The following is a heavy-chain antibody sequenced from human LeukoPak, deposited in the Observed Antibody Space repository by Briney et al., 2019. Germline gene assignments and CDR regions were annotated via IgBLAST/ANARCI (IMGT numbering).Heavy chain of an antibody. Sequence: GASVKVSCKASNYTFTSYGISWVRQAPGQGLEWMAWISAYNGDTNYAQKLQGRVTLTTDTSTSTACMELRSLRSDDTAVYYCARDGSGVWFDYWGQGTLVTVSS. D-gene: IGHD3-10*01. V-gene: IGHV1-18*01. CDR3: ARDGSGVWFDY. CDR2: ISAYNGDT. CDR1: NYTFTSYG. J-gene: IGHJ4*02.